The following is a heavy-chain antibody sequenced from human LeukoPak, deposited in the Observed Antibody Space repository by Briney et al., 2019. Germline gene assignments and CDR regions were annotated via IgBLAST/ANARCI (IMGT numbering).Heavy chain of an antibody. V-gene: IGHV3-21*01. D-gene: IGHD3-22*01. CDR2: ISSSSSYI. Sequence: GGSLRLSCAASGFTFSSYSMNWVRQAPGKGLEWVSSISSSSSYIYYADSVKGRFTISRDNAKNSLYLQMNSLRAEDTAVYYCARGYYDSSGSSSGGFVDYWGQGTLVTVSS. CDR3: ARGYYDSSGSSSGGFVDY. CDR1: GFTFSSYS. J-gene: IGHJ4*02.